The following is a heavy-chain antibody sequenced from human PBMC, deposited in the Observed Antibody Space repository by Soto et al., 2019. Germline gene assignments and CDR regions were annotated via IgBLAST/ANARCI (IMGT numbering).Heavy chain of an antibody. V-gene: IGHV3-23*01. J-gene: IGHJ5*02. CDR3: AKTLGSSSSVLVWFDP. CDR2: ISGSGDRT. D-gene: IGHD6-6*01. Sequence: VQVLESGGGLVQPGGSLRLSCSASGFPFSSFAMSWVRQAPGKGLEWVSTISGSGDRTYYADSVKGRFTFSRDNSKSTVYLQRNSLRAEDMAVYYCAKTLGSSSSVLVWFDPWGQGTLVTVSS. CDR1: GFPFSSFA.